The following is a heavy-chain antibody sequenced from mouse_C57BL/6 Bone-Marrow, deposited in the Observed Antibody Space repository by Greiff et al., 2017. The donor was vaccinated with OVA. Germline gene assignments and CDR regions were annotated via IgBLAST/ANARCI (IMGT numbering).Heavy chain of an antibody. CDR2: ISDGGSYT. D-gene: IGHD2-1*01. Sequence: EVQVVESGGGLVKPGGSLKLSCAASGFTFSSYAMSWVRQTPEKRLEWVATISDGGSYTYYPDNVKGRFTISRDNAKNNLYLQMSHLKSEDTAMYYCAREGYGNFSYWYFDVWGTGTTVTVSS. J-gene: IGHJ1*03. CDR1: GFTFSSYA. CDR3: AREGYGNFSYWYFDV. V-gene: IGHV5-4*01.